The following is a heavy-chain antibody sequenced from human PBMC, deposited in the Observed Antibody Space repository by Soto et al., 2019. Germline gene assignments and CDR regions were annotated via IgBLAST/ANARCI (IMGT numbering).Heavy chain of an antibody. CDR2: ISAYNGNA. CDR3: ARGGYGDDSLDLFFDY. D-gene: IGHD4-17*01. Sequence: ASLKVSCKASGYTFTSYGISWVRQAPGQGLEWMGWISAYNGNANYAQKLQGRVTMTTDTSTSTAYMELSSLRSEDTAVYYCARGGYGDDSLDLFFDYWGQGTLVTVS. V-gene: IGHV1-18*01. J-gene: IGHJ4*02. CDR1: GYTFTSYG.